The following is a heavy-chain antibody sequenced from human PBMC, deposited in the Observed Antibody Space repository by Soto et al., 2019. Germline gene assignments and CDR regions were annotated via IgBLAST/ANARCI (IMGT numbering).Heavy chain of an antibody. Sequence: PGGSLRLSCAASGFTFSSYAMHWVRQAPGKGLEWVAVISYDGSNKYYADSVKGRFTISRDNSKNTLYLQMNSLRAEDTAVYYCAREGDGYKMGFDYWGQGTLVTVSS. CDR1: GFTFSSYA. CDR3: AREGDGYKMGFDY. CDR2: ISYDGSNK. V-gene: IGHV3-30-3*01. J-gene: IGHJ4*02. D-gene: IGHD5-12*01.